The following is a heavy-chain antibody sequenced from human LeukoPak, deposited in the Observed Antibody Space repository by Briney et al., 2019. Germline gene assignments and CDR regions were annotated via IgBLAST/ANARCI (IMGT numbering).Heavy chain of an antibody. Sequence: GSLRFSCAASGFTFSSYAMSWVRRAPGKGLEWVSAFSGSGGSTYYTASVKGRVTISRHNSKNTLYLQMNSLRAEDTAVYYCAIDRITMIVVVIFDYWGQGTLVTVSS. J-gene: IGHJ4*02. CDR2: FSGSGGST. CDR1: GFTFSSYA. D-gene: IGHD3-22*01. CDR3: AIDRITMIVVVIFDY. V-gene: IGHV3-23*01.